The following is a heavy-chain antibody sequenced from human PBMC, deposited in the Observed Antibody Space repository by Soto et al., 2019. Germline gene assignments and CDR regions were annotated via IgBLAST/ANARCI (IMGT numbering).Heavy chain of an antibody. V-gene: IGHV3-21*01. CDR2: ISSGSSYI. Sequence: EVQLVESGGGLVKPGDSLRLSCEAPGFSFSSYSMNWVRQAPGQGLEWVSSISSGSSYIYYADSVKGRFTISRDNAKKSLYLQLNSLRAEDTAVYYCARVGCSGGGCSTRSTSYYGMDVWGQGTTVTVSS. CDR3: ARVGCSGGGCSTRSTSYYGMDV. J-gene: IGHJ6*02. D-gene: IGHD2-15*01. CDR1: GFSFSSYS.